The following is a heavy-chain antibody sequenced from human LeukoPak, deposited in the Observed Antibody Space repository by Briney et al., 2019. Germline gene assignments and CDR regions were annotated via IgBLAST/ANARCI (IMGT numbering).Heavy chain of an antibody. J-gene: IGHJ5*02. D-gene: IGHD3-3*01. CDR3: ARETYYDFWSGYGGGNWFDP. CDR2: IYYSGST. Sequence: SETLSLTCTVSGGSISNYYWSWIRQPPGKGLEWVGYIYYSGSTNYNPSPKSRVTISVDTPKNQFSLKLRSVTAADTAVYYCARETYYDFWSGYGGGNWFDPWGQGTLVTVSS. V-gene: IGHV4-59*01. CDR1: GGSISNYY.